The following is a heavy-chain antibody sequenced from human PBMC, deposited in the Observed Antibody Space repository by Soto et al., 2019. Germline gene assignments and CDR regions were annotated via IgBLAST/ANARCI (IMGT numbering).Heavy chain of an antibody. V-gene: IGHV1-24*01. Sequence: GASVKVSCKVSGYTLTELSMHWVRQAPGKGLEWMGGFDPEDGETIYAQKFQGRVTMTEDTSTDTAYMELSSLRSEDTAVYYCATQPRTSASYSRWFDPWGQGTLVTVSS. D-gene: IGHD1-26*01. J-gene: IGHJ5*02. CDR1: GYTLTELS. CDR3: ATQPRTSASYSRWFDP. CDR2: FDPEDGET.